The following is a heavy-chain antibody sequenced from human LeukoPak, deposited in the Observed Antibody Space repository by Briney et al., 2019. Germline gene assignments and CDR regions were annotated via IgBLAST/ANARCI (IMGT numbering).Heavy chain of an antibody. D-gene: IGHD3-22*01. CDR2: IYSGGST. V-gene: IGHV3-66*02. CDR3: ARDLRYYYDSSAPEGSYDMDV. Sequence: GGSLRLSCAASGFTVSSNYMSWVRQAPEKGLEWVSVIYSGGSTYYADSVKGRFTISRDNSKNTLYLQMNSLRAEDTAVYYCARDLRYYYDSSAPEGSYDMDVWGQGTTVTVSS. CDR1: GFTVSSNY. J-gene: IGHJ6*02.